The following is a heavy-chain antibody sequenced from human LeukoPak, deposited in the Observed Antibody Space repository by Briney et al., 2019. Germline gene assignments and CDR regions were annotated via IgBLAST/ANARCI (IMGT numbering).Heavy chain of an antibody. CDR3: AKEIFRDDDDWGRLGH. V-gene: IGHV3-23*01. D-gene: IGHD3-16*01. CDR1: GFTFSSYA. J-gene: IGHJ4*02. CDR2: ISGSGGST. Sequence: GGSLRLSCAASGFTFSSYAMSWVRQAPGKGLEWVSAISGSGGSTYYADSVRGRFTTSRDNSKNMVYLQMKSLRAEDTAIYYCAKEIFRDDDDWGRLGHWGQGTLVTVSS.